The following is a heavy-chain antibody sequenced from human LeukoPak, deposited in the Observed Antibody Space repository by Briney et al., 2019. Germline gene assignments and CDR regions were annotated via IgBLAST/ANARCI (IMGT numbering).Heavy chain of an antibody. V-gene: IGHV1-18*01. CDR1: GYTFTSYG. Sequence: ASVKVSCKASGYTFTSYGISWVRQAPGQGLEWMGWISAYNGNTNYAQKLQGRVTMTTDTSTSTAYMELRSLRSDDTAVYYCARARYDFWSGYSASNDYRGQGTLVTVSS. J-gene: IGHJ4*02. CDR2: ISAYNGNT. D-gene: IGHD3-3*01. CDR3: ARARYDFWSGYSASNDY.